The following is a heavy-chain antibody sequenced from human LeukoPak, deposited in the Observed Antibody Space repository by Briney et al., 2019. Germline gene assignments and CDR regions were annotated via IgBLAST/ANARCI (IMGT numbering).Heavy chain of an antibody. V-gene: IGHV3-11*04. D-gene: IGHD5-18*01. J-gene: IGHJ4*02. CDR1: GFTFSDYY. CDR3: ARVAIQLWLYYFDY. CDR2: ISSSGSTI. Sequence: GGSLRLSXAASGFTFSDYYMSWIRQAPGKGLEWVSYISSSGSTIYYADSVKGRFTISRDNAKNSLYLQMNSLRAEDTAVYYCARVAIQLWLYYFDYWGQGTLVTVSS.